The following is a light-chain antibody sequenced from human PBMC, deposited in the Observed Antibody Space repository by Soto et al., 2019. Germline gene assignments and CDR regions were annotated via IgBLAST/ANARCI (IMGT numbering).Light chain of an antibody. Sequence: DIQMTQSPSTLSASVGDRVTITCRASQSIGSWLAWYQQKPGKAPKLLIYDASSLESGVPSRFSGSGSGTEFTLTISSLQPDDFATYYCQQYNSYPTFGGGTKVEIK. CDR1: QSIGSW. V-gene: IGKV1-5*01. J-gene: IGKJ4*01. CDR3: QQYNSYPT. CDR2: DAS.